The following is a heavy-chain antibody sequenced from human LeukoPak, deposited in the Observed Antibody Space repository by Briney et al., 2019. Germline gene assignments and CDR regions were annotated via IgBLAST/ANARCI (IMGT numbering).Heavy chain of an antibody. CDR2: ISNDVAT. Sequence: GGSLRLSCAASGFTVSSSFMSWVRQAPGKGLEWVSLISNDVATYYVDSVKGRFTISRDSSKNTLSLEMNSLRGEDTAVYYCARARTGAFDIWGQGTMVTVPS. J-gene: IGHJ3*02. V-gene: IGHV3-66*01. CDR1: GFTVSSSF. CDR3: ARARTGAFDI.